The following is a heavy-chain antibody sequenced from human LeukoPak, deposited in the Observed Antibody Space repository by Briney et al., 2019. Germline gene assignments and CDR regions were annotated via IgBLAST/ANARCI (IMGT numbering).Heavy chain of an antibody. Sequence: GGSLRLSCAASGFAFGSYWMHWVRQAPGKGLVWVSRINSDGSNIRYADSVKGRFTISRDNAKNSLYLQMNSLRAEDTAVYYCARDFGYFWGQGTLVTVSS. D-gene: IGHD3-10*01. CDR2: INSDGSNI. CDR3: ARDFGYF. J-gene: IGHJ4*02. V-gene: IGHV3-74*01. CDR1: GFAFGSYW.